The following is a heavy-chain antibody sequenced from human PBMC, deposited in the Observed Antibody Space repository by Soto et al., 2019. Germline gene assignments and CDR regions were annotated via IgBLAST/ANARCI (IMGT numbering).Heavy chain of an antibody. CDR2: ISSSSSTI. Sequence: EVQLVESGGGLVQPEGSLRLSCAASGFTFSSYSMNWVRQAPGKGLEWVSYISSSSSTIYYADSVKGRFTISRDNAKNSLYLQMNSLRDEDTAVYYCARDPVSMVRGGNWFDPWGQGTLVTVSS. CDR1: GFTFSSYS. D-gene: IGHD3-10*01. V-gene: IGHV3-48*02. CDR3: ARDPVSMVRGGNWFDP. J-gene: IGHJ5*02.